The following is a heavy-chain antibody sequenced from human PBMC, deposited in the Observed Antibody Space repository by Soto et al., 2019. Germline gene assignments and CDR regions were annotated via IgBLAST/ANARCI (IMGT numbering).Heavy chain of an antibody. CDR1: GFTFHTYS. V-gene: IGHV3-21*01. D-gene: IGHD2-8*02. CDR2: IDSGSNFI. J-gene: IGHJ4*02. Sequence: ESGGGLVKPGGSLRLSCAASGFTFHTYSMNWVRQAPGKGLEWVSSIDSGSNFIHYADSVKGRFTISRDNANNSLYLQMNSLRAEDSAVYYCASAGGTYWGQGALVTVSS. CDR3: ASAGGTY.